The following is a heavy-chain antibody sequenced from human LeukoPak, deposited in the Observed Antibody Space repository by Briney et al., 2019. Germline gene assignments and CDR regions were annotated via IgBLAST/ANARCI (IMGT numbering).Heavy chain of an antibody. D-gene: IGHD6-13*01. CDR3: ARRVAAAGYYCYGMDV. V-gene: IGHV4-59*08. J-gene: IGHJ6*02. Sequence: SETLSLTCTVSGGSISSYYWSWIRQPPGKGLEWIGYIYYSGSTNYNPSLKSRVTISVDTSKNQFSLKLSSVTAADTAVYYCARRVAAAGYYCYGMDVWGQGTTVTVSS. CDR2: IYYSGST. CDR1: GGSISSYY.